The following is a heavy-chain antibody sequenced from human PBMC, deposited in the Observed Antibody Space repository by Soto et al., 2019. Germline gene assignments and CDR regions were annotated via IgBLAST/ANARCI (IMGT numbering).Heavy chain of an antibody. V-gene: IGHV3-23*01. Sequence: PAGSLRLSCAASGFTFSDYVMSWVRQAPGKGLEWVSGISASGGSSYDVDSVRGRFTISRDNSKNTLFLQMNSLTDEDTAVYYCAKGGDYWSGFSPDWGQGTLVTVPQ. J-gene: IGHJ4*02. D-gene: IGHD3-3*01. CDR2: ISASGGSS. CDR3: AKGGDYWSGFSPD. CDR1: GFTFSDYV.